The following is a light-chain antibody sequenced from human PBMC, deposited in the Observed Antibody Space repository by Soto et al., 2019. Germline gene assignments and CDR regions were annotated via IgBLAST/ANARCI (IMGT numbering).Light chain of an antibody. CDR1: SSNIGGYNI. J-gene: IGLJ2*01. CDR3: SSYAGNNKVV. Sequence: QSALTQPASVSGSHGQSITISCSGTSSNIGGYNIVSWYQQHPWKAPKVIIYEGVKRPSGVPDRFSASKSGNTASLTVSGLQTEDEAHFYCSSYAGNNKVVFGGGTKLTVL. V-gene: IGLV2-8*01. CDR2: EGV.